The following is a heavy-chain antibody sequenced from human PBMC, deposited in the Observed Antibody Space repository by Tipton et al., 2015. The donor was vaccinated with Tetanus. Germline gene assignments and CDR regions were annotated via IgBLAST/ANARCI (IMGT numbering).Heavy chain of an antibody. D-gene: IGHD3-3*01. V-gene: IGHV4-59*11. J-gene: IGHJ4*02. CDR3: ARANYDNSKKGPFDS. CDR1: GGSISNHY. Sequence: LRLSCTVSGGSISNHYWSWIRQPPGKGLEWIGYLYDNGRTKYNPSLNSRVTISVDTPKKQLSLRLTSVTSADTAVYYCARANYDNSKKGPFDSWGQGTLVIVSA. CDR2: LYDNGRT.